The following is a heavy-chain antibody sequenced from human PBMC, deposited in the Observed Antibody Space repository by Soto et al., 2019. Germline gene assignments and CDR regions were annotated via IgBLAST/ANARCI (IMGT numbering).Heavy chain of an antibody. CDR3: VKSRGGNNFDFFD. D-gene: IGHD5-12*01. V-gene: IGHV3-64D*06. J-gene: IGHJ4*02. CDR1: GFTFSSFA. CDR2: VRGNGDPP. Sequence: PRGSLRLSCAASGFTFSSFALHWVRQAPRKGLEYISGVRGNGDPPFYADSVKGRFTISRDNSQKTFYLQMTALNVDDTAVYYCVKSRGGNNFDFFDWGQGTLVTVSS.